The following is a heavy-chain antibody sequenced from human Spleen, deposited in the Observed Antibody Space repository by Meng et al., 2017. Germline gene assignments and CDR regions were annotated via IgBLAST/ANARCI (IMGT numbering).Heavy chain of an antibody. CDR1: TYAFGTYG. J-gene: IGHJ4*02. Sequence: VHLLQSGPEVKKPRASVRLSCKASTYAFGTYGISWVRQAPGQGLEWMGWFVTYRDTYPAPKFQHRVTLTTDTLTNTVFMELRSLTPEDTAVYYCVQGTPGRSYCDYWGQGTLVTVSS. V-gene: IGHV1-18*01. CDR3: VQGTPGRSYCDY. CDR2: FVTYRDT. D-gene: IGHD3-10*01.